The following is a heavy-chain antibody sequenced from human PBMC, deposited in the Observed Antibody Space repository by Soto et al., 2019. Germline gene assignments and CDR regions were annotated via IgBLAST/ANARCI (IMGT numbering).Heavy chain of an antibody. D-gene: IGHD3-3*01. J-gene: IGHJ4*02. CDR2: IYYSGST. V-gene: IGHV4-61*01. CDR3: ARVSPGYDFWCGYYPPYYDVY. CDR1: GGSVSSGSYY. Sequence: PSETLSLTGTVSGGSVSSGSYYWSWIRQPPGKGLEWIGYIYYSGSTNYNPSLKSRVTISVDTSKNQFSLKLSSVTAADTAVSYCARVSPGYDFWCGYYPPYYDVYWGQGPLATVS.